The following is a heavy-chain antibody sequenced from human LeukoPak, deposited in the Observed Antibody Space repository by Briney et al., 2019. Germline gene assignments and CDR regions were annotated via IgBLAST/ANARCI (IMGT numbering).Heavy chain of an antibody. CDR2: MNPNSGNT. J-gene: IGHJ6*03. CDR3: ARGSRVTIFGVVIKYYYYYMDV. Sequence: ASVKVSCKASGYTFTSYDINWVRQATGQGLEWMGWMNPNSGNTGYAQKFQGRVTMTRNTPISTAYMELSSLRSEDTAVYYCARGSRVTIFGVVIKYYYYYMDVWGKGTTVTVSS. D-gene: IGHD3-3*01. V-gene: IGHV1-8*01. CDR1: GYTFTSYD.